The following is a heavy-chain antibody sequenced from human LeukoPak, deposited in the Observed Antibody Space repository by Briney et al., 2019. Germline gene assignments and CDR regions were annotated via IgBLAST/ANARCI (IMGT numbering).Heavy chain of an antibody. V-gene: IGHV4-4*02. CDR2: IYHSGST. J-gene: IGHJ4*02. CDR3: VGVRTSSGYLVYFGY. Sequence: PSETLSLTCAVSGGSISSSNWWSWVRQPPGKGLEWIGEIYHSGSTNYNPSLKSRVTISVDKSKNQFSLKLSSVTAADTAVYYCVGVRTSSGYLVYFGYWGQGTLVTVSS. D-gene: IGHD3-22*01. CDR1: GGSISSSNW.